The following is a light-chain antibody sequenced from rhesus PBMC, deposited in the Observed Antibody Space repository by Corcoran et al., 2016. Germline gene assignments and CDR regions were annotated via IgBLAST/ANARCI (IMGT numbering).Light chain of an antibody. CDR3: QQYSSSPFT. V-gene: IGKV1-22*01. Sequence: DIQMTQSPSSLSASVGDTVTITCRASQSISSWLAWYQQKPGKAPKLLIYKASTLQSGVPSRFSGSGYGTDVTLTISSLQSEDFATYYCQQYSSSPFTFGPGTKLDIK. CDR2: KAS. CDR1: QSISSW. J-gene: IGKJ3*01.